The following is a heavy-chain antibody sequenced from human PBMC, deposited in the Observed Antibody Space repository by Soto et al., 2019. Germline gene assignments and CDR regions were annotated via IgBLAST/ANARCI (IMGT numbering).Heavy chain of an antibody. Sequence: SETLSLTCTVSGGTISSGDYYWGWLRQPPGKGLEWIGSIYYSGSTYYNPSLKSRVTISVDTSKNQFSLKLSSVTAADTAVYYCARHNPAQGYYYGMDVWGQGTTVTVSS. V-gene: IGHV4-39*01. J-gene: IGHJ6*02. CDR3: ARHNPAQGYYYGMDV. CDR1: GGTISSGDYY. CDR2: IYYSGST.